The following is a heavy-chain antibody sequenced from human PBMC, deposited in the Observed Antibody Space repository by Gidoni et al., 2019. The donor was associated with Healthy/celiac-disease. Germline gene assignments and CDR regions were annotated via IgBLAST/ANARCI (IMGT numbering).Heavy chain of an antibody. V-gene: IGHV4-31*03. Sequence: QVQLQESGPGLVKPSQTLSLTCTVSGCSIRRGGYYWSWIRQHPGKGLEWIGYIYYSGSTYYNPSLKSRVTISVDTSKNQFSLKLSSVTAADTAVYYCARVVSNYYFDYWGQGTLVTVSS. D-gene: IGHD2-15*01. CDR2: IYYSGST. CDR1: GCSIRRGGYY. CDR3: ARVVSNYYFDY. J-gene: IGHJ4*02.